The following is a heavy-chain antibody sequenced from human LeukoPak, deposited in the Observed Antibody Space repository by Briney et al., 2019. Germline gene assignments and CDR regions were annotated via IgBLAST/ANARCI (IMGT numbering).Heavy chain of an antibody. V-gene: IGHV1-58*02. CDR3: AAAAYCGGDCYSGFDY. CDR2: IVVGSGNT. Sequence: SVKVSCKASGFIFTSSAMQWVRQARGQRLEWIGWIVVGSGNTNYAQKFQERVTITRDMSTSTAYMELSSLRSEDTAVYYCAAAAYCGGDCYSGFDYWGQGTLVTVSS. J-gene: IGHJ4*02. CDR1: GFIFTSSA. D-gene: IGHD2-21*02.